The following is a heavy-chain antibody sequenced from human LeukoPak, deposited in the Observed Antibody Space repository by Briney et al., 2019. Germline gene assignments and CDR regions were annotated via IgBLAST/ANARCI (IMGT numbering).Heavy chain of an antibody. CDR3: ASPSSGQSFDI. CDR2: IYSGGKT. Sequence: PGGSLRLSCAASGFTVSSNYISWFRQAPGKGLEWVSVIYSGGKTFYADSVKGRFTISGDKSKNTLYLQMNSLRAEDTAVYYCASPSSGQSFDIWGQGTMVTVSS. D-gene: IGHD3-22*01. V-gene: IGHV3-53*01. CDR1: GFTVSSNY. J-gene: IGHJ3*02.